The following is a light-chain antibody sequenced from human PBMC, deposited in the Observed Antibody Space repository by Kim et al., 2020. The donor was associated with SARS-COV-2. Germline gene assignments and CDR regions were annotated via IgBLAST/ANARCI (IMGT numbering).Light chain of an antibody. V-gene: IGLV6-57*03. CDR1: SGGIASNH. Sequence: GRPVTSSGTRSSGGIASNHVQWYQQRPGSAPTTVIYEDSLRASGVPDRFSGSIDSSSNSASLTISGLKTEDEADYYCQSYDSRFWVFGGGTQLTVL. CDR2: EDS. J-gene: IGLJ3*02. CDR3: QSYDSRFWV.